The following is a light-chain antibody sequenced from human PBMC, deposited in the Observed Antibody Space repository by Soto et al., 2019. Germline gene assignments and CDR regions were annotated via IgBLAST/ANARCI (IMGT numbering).Light chain of an antibody. J-gene: IGLJ3*02. Sequence: QPVVTQSSSASASLGSSVQLTCTLTSGHSSYIIAWHQQQPGKAPRYLMKIEGSGSYNKGSGVPDRFSGSTSGADRYLTISNLQSEDEADYYCETWDSYTRVFGGGTELTVL. CDR1: SGHSSYI. CDR3: ETWDSYTRV. V-gene: IGLV4-60*03. CDR2: IEGSGSY.